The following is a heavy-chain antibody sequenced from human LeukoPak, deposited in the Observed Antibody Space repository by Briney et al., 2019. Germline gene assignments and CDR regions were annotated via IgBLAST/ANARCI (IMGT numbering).Heavy chain of an antibody. J-gene: IGHJ4*02. CDR3: ARATEPYSSNWFYNY. CDR1: GESFSGYY. D-gene: IGHD6-13*01. CDR2: INHSGST. Sequence: SETLSLTCAVYGESFSGYYWTWIRQPPGKGLEWIGEINHSGSTTYNPSLKSRVTISINTSQNQFSLKLSSVTAADTAVYYCARATEPYSSNWFYNYRGQGTLVTVSS. V-gene: IGHV4-34*01.